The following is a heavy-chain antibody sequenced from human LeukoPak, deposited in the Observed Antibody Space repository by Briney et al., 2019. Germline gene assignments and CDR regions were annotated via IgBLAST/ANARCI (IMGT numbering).Heavy chain of an antibody. CDR2: IWFDGRQT. CDR3: VKDRTVAGTDARYYFDY. Sequence: GGSLRLSCAASGFSFSKYAMHWVRQAPGKGLEWVAAIWFDGRQTFYADSVKGRFTISRDNSKNTLYLQMNSLRAEDTALYYCVKDRTVAGTDARYYFDYWGQGTLVTVSS. V-gene: IGHV3-33*06. D-gene: IGHD6-19*01. CDR1: GFSFSKYA. J-gene: IGHJ4*02.